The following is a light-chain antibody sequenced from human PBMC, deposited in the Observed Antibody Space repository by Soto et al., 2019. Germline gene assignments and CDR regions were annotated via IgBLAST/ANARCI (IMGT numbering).Light chain of an antibody. Sequence: DILLTQSPSTLSASVGDRVTISCRASQSINKWLAWYQHKPGKAPNLLIYEVSTLHSGVPSRFSGSGSGTEFTLTISSLRPDDFATYYCQHYSGDRATCGQGTKV. J-gene: IGKJ1*01. CDR1: QSINKW. CDR2: EVS. V-gene: IGKV1-5*03. CDR3: QHYSGDRAT.